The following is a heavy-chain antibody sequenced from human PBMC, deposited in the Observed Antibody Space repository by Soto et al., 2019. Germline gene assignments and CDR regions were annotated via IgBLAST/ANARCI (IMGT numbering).Heavy chain of an antibody. CDR1: GFTFSSYS. CDR2: ISSSSSYI. J-gene: IGHJ2*01. Sequence: EVQLGESGEGMDKPGGSLRLSCAVSGFTFSSYSMNCVRQAPGKGLEWVSSISSSSSYIYNADAAKGRFTISRDNAKNSLYLQMNSLRAEDTAVYYCARETYYYASGSYSYLDLWGRGTLVTVSS. D-gene: IGHD3-10*01. CDR3: ARETYYYASGSYSYLDL. V-gene: IGHV3-21*01.